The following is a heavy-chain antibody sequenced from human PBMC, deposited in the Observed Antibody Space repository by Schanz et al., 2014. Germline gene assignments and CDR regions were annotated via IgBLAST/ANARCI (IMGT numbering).Heavy chain of an antibody. D-gene: IGHD3-9*01. CDR1: GYTFTTYA. V-gene: IGHV1-18*01. CDR2: ISVYTGNT. CDR3: AKAEYDILTGSYSRLDP. J-gene: IGHJ5*02. Sequence: QVQLVQSGAEVKKPGASVRVSCKASGYTFTTYAMSWVRQAPGQGLEWVGWISVYTGNTKYGQKVQGRVTMTADTSTNTAYMELRSLRSDDTAVYYGAKAEYDILTGSYSRLDPWGQGTLVTVSS.